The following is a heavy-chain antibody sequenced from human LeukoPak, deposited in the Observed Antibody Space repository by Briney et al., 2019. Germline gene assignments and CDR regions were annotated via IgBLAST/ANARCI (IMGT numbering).Heavy chain of an antibody. Sequence: PSETLSLTCTVSGGSISSSSYYWGWIRQPPGKGLEWIGSIYYSGSTYYNPSLKSRVTISVDTSKNQFSLKLSSVTAADTAVYYCARLGWSSRITFGGVIAYFDYWGQGTLVTVSS. V-gene: IGHV4-39*01. CDR1: GGSISSSSYY. J-gene: IGHJ4*02. D-gene: IGHD3-16*02. CDR2: IYYSGST. CDR3: ARLGWSSRITFGGVIAYFDY.